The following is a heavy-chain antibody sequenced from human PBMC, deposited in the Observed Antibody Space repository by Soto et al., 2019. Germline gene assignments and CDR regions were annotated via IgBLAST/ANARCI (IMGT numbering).Heavy chain of an antibody. CDR3: ARDQDPA. Sequence: SLKVYCKSSGGTFMNYGVSWMRQAPGQGLEWMGRIIPILGIANYAQKFQGRVTITADKSTSTAYMELSSLRSEDTAVYYCARDQDPAWGQGTLVTSPQ. CDR1: GGTFMNYG. CDR2: IIPILGIA. J-gene: IGHJ5*02. V-gene: IGHV1-69*04.